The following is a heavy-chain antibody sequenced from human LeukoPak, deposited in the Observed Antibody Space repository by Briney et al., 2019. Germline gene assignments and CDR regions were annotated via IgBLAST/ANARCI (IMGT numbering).Heavy chain of an antibody. CDR1: GGAISSDY. Sequence: SQTLSLTCTVSGGAISSDYWSWIRQPPGPGLEWIGYIYYSGSTNYNPSLKSRVTISVDTSKNPFSLNLKSVTAADTAVYYCARGKGYFDYWGQGTLVTVSS. J-gene: IGHJ4*02. V-gene: IGHV4-59*01. CDR3: ARGKGYFDY. CDR2: IYYSGST.